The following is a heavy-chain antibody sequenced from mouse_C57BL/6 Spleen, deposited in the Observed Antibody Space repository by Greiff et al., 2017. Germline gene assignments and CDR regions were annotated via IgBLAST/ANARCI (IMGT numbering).Heavy chain of an antibody. D-gene: IGHD2-4*01. CDR2: INPGNGGT. Sequence: VQLQQSGTELVKPGASVKLSCTASGYTFTGYCMHWVQQRPGQGLEWIGNINPGNGGTNYNEKFKSKATITVDNSSSTAYMQLSSLTSEDSAVYYCAYYDYDEGWFAYWGQGTRVTVSA. V-gene: IGHV1-53*01. CDR3: AYYDYDEGWFAY. J-gene: IGHJ3*01. CDR1: GYTFTGYC.